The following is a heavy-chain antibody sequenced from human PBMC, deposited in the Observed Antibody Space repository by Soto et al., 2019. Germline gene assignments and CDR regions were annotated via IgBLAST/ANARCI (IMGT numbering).Heavy chain of an antibody. D-gene: IGHD3-10*01. Sequence: GGSLRLSCAASGFTVSSNYMSWVRQAPGKGLEWVSVIYSGGSTYYADSVKGRFTISRDNSKNTLYLQMNSLRAEDTAVYYCARDINYYGSGRPEGYWGQGTLVTVSS. CDR3: ARDINYYGSGRPEGY. V-gene: IGHV3-66*01. J-gene: IGHJ4*02. CDR1: GFTVSSNY. CDR2: IYSGGST.